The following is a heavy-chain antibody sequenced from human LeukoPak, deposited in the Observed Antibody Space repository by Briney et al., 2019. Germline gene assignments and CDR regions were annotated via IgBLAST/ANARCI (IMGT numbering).Heavy chain of an antibody. V-gene: IGHV3-30-3*01. CDR2: ISYDGSNK. Sequence: PGGSLRLSCAASGIIITSYWMSWVRQAPGKGLEWVAVISYDGSNKHYADSVKGRFTISRDNSKNTLYLQMNSLRAEDTAVYYCARGRLPGETTVAPGGYWGQGTLVTVSS. CDR1: GIIITSYW. J-gene: IGHJ4*02. D-gene: IGHD4-23*01. CDR3: ARGRLPGETTVAPGGY.